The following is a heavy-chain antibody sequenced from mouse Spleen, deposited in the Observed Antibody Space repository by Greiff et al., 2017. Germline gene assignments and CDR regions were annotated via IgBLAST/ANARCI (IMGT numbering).Heavy chain of an antibody. J-gene: IGHJ3*01. D-gene: IGHD2-1*01. CDR3: ARGEIYYGPFAY. CDR1: GFNIKDTY. Sequence: EVQLQQSGAELVKPGASVKLSCTASGFNIKDTYMHWVKQRPEQGLEWIGRIDPANGNTKYDPKFQGKATITADTSSNTAYLQLSSLTSEDTAVYYCARGEIYYGPFAYWGQGTLVTVSA. V-gene: IGHV14-3*02. CDR2: IDPANGNT.